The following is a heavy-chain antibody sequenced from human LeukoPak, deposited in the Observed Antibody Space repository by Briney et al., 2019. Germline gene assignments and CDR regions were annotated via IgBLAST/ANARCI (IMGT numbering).Heavy chain of an antibody. J-gene: IGHJ6*02. Sequence: GGSLRLSCAASGFSFRSYAMNWVRQAPGKGLEWVSGINGLGDGTYYADSVKGRFVIFRDNSKSTLYLQMNSLRAEDTAVLYCAKDRPNGMDVWGQGTTVTVSS. CDR2: INGLGDGT. CDR1: GFSFRSYA. V-gene: IGHV3-23*01. D-gene: IGHD6-6*01. CDR3: AKDRPNGMDV.